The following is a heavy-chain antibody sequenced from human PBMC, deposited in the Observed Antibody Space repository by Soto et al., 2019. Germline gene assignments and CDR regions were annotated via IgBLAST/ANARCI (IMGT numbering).Heavy chain of an antibody. CDR3: ARDSSRIAGLPSDFDY. CDR2: INPDSGAT. V-gene: IGHV1-2*02. Sequence: GASVKVSCKASGFTFTGYYMHWVRQAPGQGLEWMGWINPDSGATNSAQKFQGRVTMTRDTSITTAYMELSRLRSDDTAVYYCARDSSRIAGLPSDFDYWGQGTLVTVSS. J-gene: IGHJ4*02. CDR1: GFTFTGYY. D-gene: IGHD6-6*01.